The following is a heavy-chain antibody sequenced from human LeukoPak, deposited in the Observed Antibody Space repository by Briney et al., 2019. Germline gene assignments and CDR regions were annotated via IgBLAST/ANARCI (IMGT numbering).Heavy chain of an antibody. CDR3: ARVRLKYYYDSSGYYPSWFDP. CDR2: IYTSGST. D-gene: IGHD3-22*01. V-gene: IGHV4-4*07. Sequence: SETLSLTCTFSGGSLSSSFWSWVRQPAGKGLEWIGRIYTSGSTNYNPSLKSRVTMSVDTSKTQFSLKLSSVTAADTAVYYCARVRLKYYYDSSGYYPSWFDPWGQGTLVTVSS. J-gene: IGHJ5*02. CDR1: GGSLSSSF.